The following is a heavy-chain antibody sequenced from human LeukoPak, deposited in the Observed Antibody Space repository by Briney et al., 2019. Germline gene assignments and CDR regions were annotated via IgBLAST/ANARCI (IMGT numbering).Heavy chain of an antibody. V-gene: IGHV4-34*01. J-gene: IGHJ4*02. CDR3: ARAKGPFDY. CDR2: INHSGST. CDR1: GGSFSGYY. Sequence: SETLSLTCAVYGGSFSGYYWSWIRQPPGKGLEWIGEINHSGSTNYNPSLKSRVTISVDTSKNQFSQKLSSVTAADTAVYYCARAKGPFDYWGQGTLVTVSS.